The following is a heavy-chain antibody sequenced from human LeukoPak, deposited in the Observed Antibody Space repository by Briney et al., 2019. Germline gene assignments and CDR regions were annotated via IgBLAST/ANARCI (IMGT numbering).Heavy chain of an antibody. CDR2: IYYSGST. J-gene: IGHJ6*02. CDR3: ARQLPYGMDV. D-gene: IGHD6-6*01. CDR1: GGSISSYY. Sequence: PSETLSLTCTVSGGSISSYYWSWIRQPPGKGLEWIGYIYYSGSTNYNPSLKSRVTISVDTSKNQFSLELSSVTAADTAVYYCARQLPYGMDVWGQGTTVTVSS. V-gene: IGHV4-59*01.